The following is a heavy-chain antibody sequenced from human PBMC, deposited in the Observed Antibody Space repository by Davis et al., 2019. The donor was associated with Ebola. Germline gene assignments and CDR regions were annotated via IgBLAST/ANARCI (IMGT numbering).Heavy chain of an antibody. CDR3: ARGRNYYFDY. Sequence: PSETLSLTCAVYGGSFSGYYWSWIRQPPGKGLEWIGEINHSGSTNYNPSLTSRVTISVDTSKNQFSLKLSSVTAADTAVYYCARGRNYYFDYWGQGTLVTVSS. CDR1: GGSFSGYY. J-gene: IGHJ4*02. CDR2: INHSGST. V-gene: IGHV4-34*01.